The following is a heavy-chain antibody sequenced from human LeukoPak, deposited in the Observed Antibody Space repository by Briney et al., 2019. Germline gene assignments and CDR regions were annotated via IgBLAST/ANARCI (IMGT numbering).Heavy chain of an antibody. V-gene: IGHV3-11*01. D-gene: IGHD1-26*01. CDR2: ISSRGSVM. CDR1: GITFSDYH. J-gene: IGHJ4*02. CDR3: SGRGAGPYYFGY. Sequence: PGGSLRLSCAASGITFSDYHMNWIRQAPGKGLEWVSYISSRGSVMYYADSVQGRFTISRDTAKNSWYLQMNSLRVEDTAVYYCSGRGAGPYYFGYWGQGTLVTVSS.